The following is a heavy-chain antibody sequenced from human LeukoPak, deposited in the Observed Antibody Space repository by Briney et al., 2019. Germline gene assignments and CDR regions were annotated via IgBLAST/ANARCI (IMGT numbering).Heavy chain of an antibody. Sequence: GGSLRLSCAASGFTFSSYAMSWVRQAPGKGLEWVSAISGSGGSTYYAYSVKRRFTISRDNSKNTLYLQMNSLRAEDTAVYYCAPLTGGYYFDYWGQGTLVTVSS. CDR3: APLTGGYYFDY. CDR1: GFTFSSYA. D-gene: IGHD1-20*01. V-gene: IGHV3-23*01. J-gene: IGHJ4*02. CDR2: ISGSGGST.